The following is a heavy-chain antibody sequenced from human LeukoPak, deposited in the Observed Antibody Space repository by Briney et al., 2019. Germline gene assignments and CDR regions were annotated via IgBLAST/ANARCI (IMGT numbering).Heavy chain of an antibody. Sequence: GASVKVSCKASGYTFTSYGISWVRQAPGQGLEWMGWISAYNGNTNYAQKLQGRVTMTTDTSTSTAYMELRSLRSDDTAVYYCARGSHIVGPGDAFDIWGQGTMVTVSS. D-gene: IGHD3-22*01. CDR3: ARGSHIVGPGDAFDI. CDR2: ISAYNGNT. CDR1: GYTFTSYG. J-gene: IGHJ3*02. V-gene: IGHV1-18*01.